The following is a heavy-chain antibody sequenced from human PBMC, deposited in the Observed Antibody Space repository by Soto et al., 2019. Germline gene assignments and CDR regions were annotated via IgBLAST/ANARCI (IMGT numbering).Heavy chain of an antibody. CDR3: AADLCREMGATRLCQT. J-gene: IGHJ5*02. V-gene: IGHV1-58*01. CDR2: IVVGSGNT. D-gene: IGHD1-26*01. CDR1: GFTFTSSA. Sequence: ASVKVSCKASGFTFTSSAVQWVRQARGQRLEWIGWIVVGSGNTNYAQKFQERVTITRDMSTSTAYMELSSLRSEDTAVYYCAADLCREMGATRLCQTWGQGTLVTVSS.